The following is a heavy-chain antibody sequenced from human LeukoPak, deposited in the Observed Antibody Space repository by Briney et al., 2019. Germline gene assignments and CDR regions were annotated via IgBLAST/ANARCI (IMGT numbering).Heavy chain of an antibody. V-gene: IGHV3-21*01. J-gene: IGHJ4*02. CDR1: GFTFRSYS. D-gene: IGHD1-26*01. CDR3: ARGRVGATTGFDY. Sequence: GGSLRLSCAASGFTFRSYSMNWVRQAPGKGLEWVSSISSSSSYIYYADSVKGRFTISRDDAKNSLYLQMNSLRAEDTAVYYCARGRVGATTGFDYWGQGTLVTVSS. CDR2: ISSSSSYI.